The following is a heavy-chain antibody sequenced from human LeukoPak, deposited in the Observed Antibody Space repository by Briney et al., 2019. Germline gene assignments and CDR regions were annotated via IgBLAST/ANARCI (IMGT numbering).Heavy chain of an antibody. CDR2: IKLDGSEK. D-gene: IGHD1-26*01. Sequence: GGSLRLSCAASGFTFGSYWMNWVRQAPGKGLEWVANIKLDGSEKYYVDSVKGRFTISRDNAKNSLYLQMNSLRAEDTAVYYCARGSYYFDYWGQGTLVTVSS. CDR3: ARGSYYFDY. CDR1: GFTFGSYW. J-gene: IGHJ4*02. V-gene: IGHV3-7*01.